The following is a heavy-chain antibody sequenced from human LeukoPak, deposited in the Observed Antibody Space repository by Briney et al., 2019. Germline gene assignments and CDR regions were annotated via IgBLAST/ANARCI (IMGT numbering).Heavy chain of an antibody. J-gene: IGHJ4*02. CDR3: ARDIVGATISFDY. Sequence: ASVKVSCKASAYTFTGYYMHWVRQAPGQGFEWIGWINPNSGGTNFAQKFQGRVTMTRDTSISTLYMELSRLRSDDTAVYYCARDIVGATISFDYWGQGTLVTVSS. CDR2: INPNSGGT. CDR1: AYTFTGYY. V-gene: IGHV1-2*02. D-gene: IGHD1-26*01.